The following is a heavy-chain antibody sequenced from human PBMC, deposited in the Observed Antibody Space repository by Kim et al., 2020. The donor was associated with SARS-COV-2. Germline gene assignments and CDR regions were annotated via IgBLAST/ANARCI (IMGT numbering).Heavy chain of an antibody. J-gene: IGHJ5*02. D-gene: IGHD2-2*01. CDR2: ITSGAGT. CDR3: AKSPLTWASTFAP. CDR1: GFTLSTYA. Sequence: GGSLRLSCAASGFTLSTYAMSWVRLAPGKGLEWVSTITSGAGTYYIDSVKGRFTISRDTSKNTLYLQMNSLRAEDTAVYYCAKSPLTWASTFAPWGQGT. V-gene: IGHV3-23*01.